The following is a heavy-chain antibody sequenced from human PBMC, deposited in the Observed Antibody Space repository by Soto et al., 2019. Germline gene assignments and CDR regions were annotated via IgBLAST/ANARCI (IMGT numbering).Heavy chain of an antibody. V-gene: IGHV3-7*01. J-gene: IGHJ6*02. CDR2: IKQDGSEK. D-gene: IGHD5-12*01. CDR1: GFTFSSYW. CDR3: GRDRNIVASRRDVYYYYGMDV. Sequence: EVQLVESGGGLVQPGGSLRLSCAASGFTFSSYWMSWVRQAPGKGLEWVANIKQDGSEKYYVDSVKGRFTISRDNATNSLYLQMNVLRAEDTAVYYCGRDRNIVASRRDVYYYYGMDVWGQGTMVTVSS.